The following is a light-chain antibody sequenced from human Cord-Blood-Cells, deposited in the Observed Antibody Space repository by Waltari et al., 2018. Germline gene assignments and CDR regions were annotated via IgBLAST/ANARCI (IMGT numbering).Light chain of an antibody. CDR2: DAP. V-gene: IGKV3-11*01. J-gene: IGKJ4*01. Sequence: VLTQSPATLSLTPVARAPLTFSASQSVSSYIACYQQKTGQAPMLLIYDAPNRATGTPARFSGSGSWTDFTLTISSLEPEDFAVYYCQQRSNWHLTFGGGTKVEIK. CDR1: QSVSSY. CDR3: QQRSNWHLT.